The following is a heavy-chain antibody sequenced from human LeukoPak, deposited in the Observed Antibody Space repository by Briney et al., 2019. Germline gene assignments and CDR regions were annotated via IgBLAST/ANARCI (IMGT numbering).Heavy chain of an antibody. CDR2: INHSGST. CDR3: ARLPSRYCSSTSCYELFDY. Sequence: PSETLSLTCAVYGGSFSGYYWSWIRQPPGKGLEWVGEINHSGSTNYNPSLKRRVNISVDKSKNQFSLNLSSVTAADTAVYYCARLPSRYCSSTSCYELFDYWGQGTLVTVSS. D-gene: IGHD2-2*01. CDR1: GGSFSGYY. J-gene: IGHJ4*02. V-gene: IGHV4-34*01.